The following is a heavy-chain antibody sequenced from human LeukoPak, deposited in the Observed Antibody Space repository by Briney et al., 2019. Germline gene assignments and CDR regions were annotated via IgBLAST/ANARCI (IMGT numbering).Heavy chain of an antibody. CDR3: AAAFDY. J-gene: IGHJ4*02. CDR1: GGSISSYY. CDR2: TYYGGDT. Sequence: HSETLSLTCTISGGSISSYYWSWIRQPPGKGLEWIGDTYYGGDTYYNPSLKSRVTISVDTSKNQFSLELNSVTAADTAVYYCAAAFDYWGQGILVTVSS. D-gene: IGHD6-25*01. V-gene: IGHV4-59*04.